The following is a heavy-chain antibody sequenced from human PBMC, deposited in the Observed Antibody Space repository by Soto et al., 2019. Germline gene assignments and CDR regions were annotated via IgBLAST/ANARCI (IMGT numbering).Heavy chain of an antibody. CDR2: ISAYNGNT. CDR1: GYTFTSYG. J-gene: IGHJ3*02. D-gene: IGHD5-18*01. Sequence: ASVKVSCKASGYTFTSYGISWVRQAPGQGLEWMGWISAYNGNTNYAQKLQGRVTMTTDTSTSTAYMELRSLRSDDTAVYYCARGRSYGPRSASDAFDIWGQGTMVTVSS. V-gene: IGHV1-18*01. CDR3: ARGRSYGPRSASDAFDI.